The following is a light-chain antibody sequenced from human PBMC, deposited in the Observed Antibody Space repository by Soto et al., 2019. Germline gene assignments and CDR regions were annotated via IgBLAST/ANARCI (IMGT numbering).Light chain of an antibody. CDR1: SSNIGRNT. J-gene: IGLJ3*02. CDR2: SNT. CDR3: AAWDDSLSGWL. V-gene: IGLV1-44*01. Sequence: QSVLTQPPSASGTPGQRVTISCSGSSSNIGRNTVNWYQLLPGTAPKLLIYSNTQRPSGVPDRFSGSKSGTSASLAISGLQSEDETYYYCAAWDDSLSGWLFGGGTKLTLL.